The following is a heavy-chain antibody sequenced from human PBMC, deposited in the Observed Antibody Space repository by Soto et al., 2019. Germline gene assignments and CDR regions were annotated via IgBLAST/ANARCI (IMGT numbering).Heavy chain of an antibody. Sequence: QVQLVQSGAEVKQPGASVKVSCKTSGYTFITYEITWVRQAPGQGLEWMGWMNPRSGNTGYAQKFQARVAMTRDTSENTAYMELTNLTSEDTAVYYCARGDSFTSSWYWFDSWGQGTLVTVSS. CDR2: MNPRSGNT. CDR1: GYTFITYE. CDR3: ARGDSFTSSWYWFDS. D-gene: IGHD6-13*01. V-gene: IGHV1-8*01. J-gene: IGHJ5*01.